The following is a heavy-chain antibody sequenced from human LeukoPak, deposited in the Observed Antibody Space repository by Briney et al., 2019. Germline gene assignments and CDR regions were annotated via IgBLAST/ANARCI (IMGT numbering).Heavy chain of an antibody. J-gene: IGHJ4*02. CDR2: IREHGTEK. CDR1: GFTCSGAW. CDR3: ARHVGISF. D-gene: IGHD7-27*01. V-gene: IGHV3-7*01. Sequence: GGSLRLYCTASGFTCSGAWRTWVRQAQGKGLEWVAKIREHGTEKNSVDSVKGRFTISRDHAKNSLFLQMSNLRDDDTAIYYCARHVGISFWGQGTLVTVSS.